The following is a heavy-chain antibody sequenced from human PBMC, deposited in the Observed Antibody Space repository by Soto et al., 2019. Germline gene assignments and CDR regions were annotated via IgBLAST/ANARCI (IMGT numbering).Heavy chain of an antibody. J-gene: IGHJ3*02. D-gene: IGHD5-18*01. Sequence: EVQLVESGGGLVQPGGSLRLSCAASGFTFSRYWMNWVRQAPGKGLEWVANIKQDGTEKNYVDSVKGRFTISRDNPRNSLYLQMDSLRAEDSAVYFCARGDTPMITGMDSFDIWGQGKMVTLSS. CDR2: IKQDGTEK. CDR1: GFTFSRYW. V-gene: IGHV3-7*01. CDR3: ARGDTPMITGMDSFDI.